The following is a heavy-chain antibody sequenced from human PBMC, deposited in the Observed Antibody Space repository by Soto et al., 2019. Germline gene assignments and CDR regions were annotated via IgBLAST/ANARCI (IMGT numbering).Heavy chain of an antibody. J-gene: IGHJ6*02. D-gene: IGHD6-6*01. CDR2: IYSGGST. Sequence: EVQLVETGGGLIQPGGSRRLSCAASGFTVSSNYMSWVRQAPGKGLEWVSVIYSGGSTYYADSVKGRFTISRDNSKNTLYLQMSSLRAEDTAVYYCASEYSSSSGYYYYGMDVWGQGTTVTVSS. CDR1: GFTVSSNY. CDR3: ASEYSSSSGYYYYGMDV. V-gene: IGHV3-53*02.